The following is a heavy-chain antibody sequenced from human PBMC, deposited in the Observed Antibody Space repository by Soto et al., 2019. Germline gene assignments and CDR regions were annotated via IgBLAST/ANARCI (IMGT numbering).Heavy chain of an antibody. CDR1: WFNISSHA. J-gene: IGHJ6*01. D-gene: IGHD5-12*01. CDR2: ISGSGGST. Sequence: RLPSTVSWFNISSHAIRRVRQEPRKGLEWASAISGSGGSTYYADSVKGRFTISRDNSKNTLYLQMNSLRAEDTAVYYCAKDGGYDAGPYGMDVWGQGITVTVSS. V-gene: IGHV3-23*01. CDR3: AKDGGYDAGPYGMDV.